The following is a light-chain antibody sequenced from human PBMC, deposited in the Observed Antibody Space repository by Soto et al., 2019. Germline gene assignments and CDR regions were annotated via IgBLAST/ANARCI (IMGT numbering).Light chain of an antibody. CDR2: DVS. Sequence: EIVLTQSPGTLSLSPGERATLSCRSSQSVSSSHLAWYQHKPGQAPRLLIYDVSSRATGIPDRFSGSGSGTEFTITISRLEPEEFAVYYWQQYGSSPTFGQGTKVEIK. V-gene: IGKV3-20*01. CDR1: QSVSSSH. CDR3: QQYGSSPT. J-gene: IGKJ1*01.